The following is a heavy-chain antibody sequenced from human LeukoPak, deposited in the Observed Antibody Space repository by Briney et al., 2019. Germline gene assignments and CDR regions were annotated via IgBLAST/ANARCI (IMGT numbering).Heavy chain of an antibody. J-gene: IGHJ4*02. CDR1: GYSFTSHW. V-gene: IGHV5-51*01. CDR2: IYPGDSDT. Sequence: GESLKISCKGSGYSFTSHWIGWVRQTPGKGLEWMGIIYPGDSDTRYSPSLQGQVTISADKSISTAYLQWSSLKASDTAMYYCARLSSSGYYSFDYWGQRTLVTVSS. D-gene: IGHD3-22*01. CDR3: ARLSSSGYYSFDY.